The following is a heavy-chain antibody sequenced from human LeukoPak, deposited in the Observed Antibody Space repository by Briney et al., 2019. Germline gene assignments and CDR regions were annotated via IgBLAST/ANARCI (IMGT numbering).Heavy chain of an antibody. CDR3: ARHAPGYYYDSSGYYFDY. CDR1: GGSISSYY. V-gene: IGHV4-59*08. Sequence: SETLSLTCTVSGGSISSYYWRWIRQPPGKGLEWIGYTYYSGSTNYNPSLKSRVTISVDTSKNQFSLKLSSVTAADTAVYYCARHAPGYYYDSSGYYFDYWGQGTLVTVSS. D-gene: IGHD3-22*01. J-gene: IGHJ4*02. CDR2: TYYSGST.